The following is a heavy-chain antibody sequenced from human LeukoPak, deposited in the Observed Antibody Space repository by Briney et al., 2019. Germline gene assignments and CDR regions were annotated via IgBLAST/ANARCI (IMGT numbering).Heavy chain of an antibody. CDR3: ARFDY. V-gene: IGHV3-48*03. Sequence: VKGLEWFSYISSIGSTIYYADSVKGRFTICRDNAKNSLYLQMNSLRAEDTAVYYCARFDYWGQGTLVTVSS. J-gene: IGHJ4*02. CDR2: ISSIGSTI.